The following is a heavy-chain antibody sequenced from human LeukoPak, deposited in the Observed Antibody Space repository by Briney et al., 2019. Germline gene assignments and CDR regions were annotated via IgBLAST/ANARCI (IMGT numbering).Heavy chain of an antibody. V-gene: IGHV4-4*07. CDR2: IYSSGTT. CDR1: GGSNNNYY. CDR3: ARDRGYSAYVDY. D-gene: IGHD5-12*01. Sequence: SETLSLTCTVSGGSNNNYYWSWIRQPAGKGLEWIGRIYSSGTTNSDPSLKSRVTMSVDTSKNQFSLKLNSVTAADTAVYYCARDRGYSAYVDYWGQGTLVTVSS. J-gene: IGHJ4*02.